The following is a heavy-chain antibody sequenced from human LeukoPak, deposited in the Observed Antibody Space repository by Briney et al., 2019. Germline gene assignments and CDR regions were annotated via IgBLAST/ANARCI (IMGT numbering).Heavy chain of an antibody. CDR3: ARSRSSRNWFDP. CDR1: GYNFATYW. Sequence: GESLKISCKASGYNFATYWIAWVRQMLGTGLEPMGVIYPGDSDTRYSPSFQGQVTISVDRSRNTAYLQWSSLTASDSAIYYCARSRSSRNWFDPWGQGTLVTVSS. J-gene: IGHJ5*02. V-gene: IGHV5-51*01. CDR2: IYPGDSDT. D-gene: IGHD2-15*01.